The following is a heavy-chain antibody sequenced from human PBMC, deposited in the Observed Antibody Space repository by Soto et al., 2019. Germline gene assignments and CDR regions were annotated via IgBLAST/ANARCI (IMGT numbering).Heavy chain of an antibody. CDR3: AKGTRPTESRILYRRYYYYGMDV. V-gene: IGHV3-23*01. D-gene: IGHD2-8*01. CDR1: GFTFSSYA. Sequence: VGLLRLSGAASGFTFSSYAMSWVGQAPWKGFEWVPALSGSGGSTYYADSVKGLFTISRDNSKKKLYLQMNRLRAEDPAVYYCAKGTRPTESRILYRRYYYYGMDVWGQGTTVPV. CDR2: LSGSGGST. J-gene: IGHJ6*02.